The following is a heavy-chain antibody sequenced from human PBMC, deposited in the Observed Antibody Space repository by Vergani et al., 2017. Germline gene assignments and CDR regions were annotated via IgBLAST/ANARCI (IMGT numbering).Heavy chain of an antibody. D-gene: IGHD3-10*01. J-gene: IGHJ4*02. CDR3: ASPYYYGSGSYYHFDY. Sequence: EVQLLESGGGLVQPGGSLRLSCAASGFTFSSYAMSWVRQAPGKGLEWVSAISGSGGSTYYADSVKGRFTISRDISKNTLYLQMNSLRAEDTAVYYCASPYYYGSGSYYHFDYWGQGTLVTVSS. CDR1: GFTFSSYA. CDR2: ISGSGGST. V-gene: IGHV3-23*01.